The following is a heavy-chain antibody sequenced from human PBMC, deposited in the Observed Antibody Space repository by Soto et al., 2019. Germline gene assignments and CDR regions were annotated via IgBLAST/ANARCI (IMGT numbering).Heavy chain of an antibody. CDR3: ARDGILYDSSEMDAFDI. CDR2: IYHSGST. Sequence: PSETLSLTCAVSGYSISSGYYWGWIRQPPGKGLERIGSIYHSGSTYYNPSLKSRVTISVDTSKNQFSLKLSSVTAADTAVYYCARDGILYDSSEMDAFDIWGQGTMVTVSS. J-gene: IGHJ3*02. CDR1: GYSISSGYY. D-gene: IGHD3-22*01. V-gene: IGHV4-38-2*02.